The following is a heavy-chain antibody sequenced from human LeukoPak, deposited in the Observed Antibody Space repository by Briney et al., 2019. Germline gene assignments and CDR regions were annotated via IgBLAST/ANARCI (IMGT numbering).Heavy chain of an antibody. CDR3: ARSSGSYYWDYFDY. D-gene: IGHD1-26*01. CDR1: GFTFSSNY. J-gene: IGHJ4*02. Sequence: TGGSLRLSCAASGFTFSSNYMSWVRQAPGKGLEWVSVIYSGGSTYYADSVKGRFTISRDNSKNTLYLQMNSLRAEDTAVYYCARSSGSYYWDYFDYWGQGTLVTVSS. V-gene: IGHV3-53*01. CDR2: IYSGGST.